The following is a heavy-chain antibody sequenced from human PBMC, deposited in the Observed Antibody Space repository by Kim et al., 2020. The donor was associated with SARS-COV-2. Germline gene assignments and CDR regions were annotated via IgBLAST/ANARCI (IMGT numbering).Heavy chain of an antibody. D-gene: IGHD4-17*01. CDR3: AREDCGDYVSHAFDI. V-gene: IGHV1-69*01. Sequence: QRFQGRVTITADESTSTAYMELSSLRSEDTAVYYCAREDCGDYVSHAFDIWGQGTMVTVSS. J-gene: IGHJ3*02.